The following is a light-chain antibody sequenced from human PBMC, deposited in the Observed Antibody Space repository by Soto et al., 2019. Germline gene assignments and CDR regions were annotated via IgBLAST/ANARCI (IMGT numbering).Light chain of an antibody. CDR3: SSYTTSNPRQIV. CDR1: SSDVGGYNY. Sequence: QSVLTQPASVSGSPGQSITISCTGTSSDVGGYNYVSWYQHHPGKAPKLMIFDVSNRPSGVSNRFSGSKSGNTASLTISGLQPEDEADYYCSSYTTSNPRQIVFVTGTMVTVL. J-gene: IGLJ1*01. V-gene: IGLV2-14*03. CDR2: DVS.